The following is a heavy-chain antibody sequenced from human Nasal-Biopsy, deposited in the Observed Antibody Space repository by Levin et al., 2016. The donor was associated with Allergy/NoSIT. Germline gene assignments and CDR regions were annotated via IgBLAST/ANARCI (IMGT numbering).Heavy chain of an antibody. J-gene: IGHJ5*02. CDR3: ARDIGCSGGSCYGGLGGLDP. CDR2: ISAYSGNT. CDR1: GYTFSTYG. D-gene: IGHD2-15*01. V-gene: IGHV1-18*01. Sequence: ASVKVSCKASGYTFSTYGISWVRQAPGQGLEWMGWISAYSGNTNYPQKFQGRVTMTTDPSASTAYMELRSLRSDDTAVYYCARDIGCSGGSCYGGLGGLDPWGQGTLVTVSS.